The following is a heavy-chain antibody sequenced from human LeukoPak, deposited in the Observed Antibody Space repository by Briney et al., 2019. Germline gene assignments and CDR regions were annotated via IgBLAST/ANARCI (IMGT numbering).Heavy chain of an antibody. J-gene: IGHJ6*03. CDR3: AKASGGNTGYMDV. V-gene: IGHV3-23*01. CDR1: GFIFSNYA. Sequence: SGGSLRLSCAASGFIFSNYAMSWVRQAPGKGLEWVSAISGSDGGTYYVDSVKGRFTISRDNSKNTLYLQMNSLRAEDTAVYYCAKASGGNTGYMDVWGKGTTVTISS. CDR2: ISGSDGGT. D-gene: IGHD3-16*01.